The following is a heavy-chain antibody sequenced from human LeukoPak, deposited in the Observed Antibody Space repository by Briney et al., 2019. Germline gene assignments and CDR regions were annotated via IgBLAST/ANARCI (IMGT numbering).Heavy chain of an antibody. CDR3: ARGKHDYGDYYFDY. J-gene: IGHJ4*02. Sequence: PSETLSLTCTVSGGSISSSSYYWGWIRQPPGKGLEWIGYMYYSGSTYYNPTLKRRVTISVDTSKNQFSLKLSSVTAADTAVYYCARGKHDYGDYYFDYWGQGTLVTVSS. CDR2: MYYSGST. CDR1: GGSISSSSYY. D-gene: IGHD4-17*01. V-gene: IGHV4-39*01.